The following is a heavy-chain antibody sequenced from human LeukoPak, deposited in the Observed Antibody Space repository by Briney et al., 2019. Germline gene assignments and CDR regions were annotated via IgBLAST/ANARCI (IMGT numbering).Heavy chain of an antibody. J-gene: IGHJ4*02. D-gene: IGHD3-10*01. CDR1: GYTFISYY. CDR3: AREYHASGSYAEGKLDY. Sequence: ASVKVSCKASGYTFISYYIHWVREAPGQGLEWMGFINPTGGRATYPQKFKGKVTMTRDTSTSTVYMELSSLTSADTAIYYYAREYHASGSYAEGKLDYWGQGTLVTVSS. V-gene: IGHV1-46*03. CDR2: INPTGGRA.